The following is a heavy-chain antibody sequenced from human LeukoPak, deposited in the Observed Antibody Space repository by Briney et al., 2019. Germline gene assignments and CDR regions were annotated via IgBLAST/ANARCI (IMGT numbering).Heavy chain of an antibody. V-gene: IGHV3-73*01. CDR1: GFTFSGSA. Sequence: PGGSLRLSCAASGFTFSGSALHWVRQASGKGLEWVCRIRSTANGYATAYAASVKGRFTISRDNSKRTAYLQMDSLKTEDTAVYYCTGNYYGSGSYADFDYWGQGTLVTVSS. J-gene: IGHJ4*02. CDR3: TGNYYGSGSYADFDY. CDR2: IRSTANGYAT. D-gene: IGHD3-10*01.